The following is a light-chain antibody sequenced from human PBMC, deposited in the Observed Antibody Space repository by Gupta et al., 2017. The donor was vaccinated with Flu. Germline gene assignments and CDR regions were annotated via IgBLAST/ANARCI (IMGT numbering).Light chain of an antibody. Sequence: DVVMTQSPLSLPVTLGQPASISCRSSESLVYTDGDSYLSWFHQRPGQSPRRLIYQASNRDSGVPDRISGSGSGTDFTLTISRLEAEDVGVYYCMHSIRWPWTFGQGTKVEI. CDR1: ESLVYTDGDSY. CDR3: MHSIRWPWT. CDR2: QAS. J-gene: IGKJ1*01. V-gene: IGKV2-30*01.